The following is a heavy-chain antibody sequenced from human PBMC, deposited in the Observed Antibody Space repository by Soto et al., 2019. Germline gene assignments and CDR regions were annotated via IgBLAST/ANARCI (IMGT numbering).Heavy chain of an antibody. CDR3: GRLSQPYGDYNY. V-gene: IGHV4-59*08. CDR1: DGSISSYY. D-gene: IGHD4-17*01. CDR2: IYYSGST. Sequence: SETLSLPCTVSDGSISSYYWRWIRQPPGKGLEWIGYIYYSGSTNYNPSLKSRVTISVDTSKNQFSLKLSSVTAADTAVYYCGRLSQPYGDYNYWGQGTLVTVSS. J-gene: IGHJ4*02.